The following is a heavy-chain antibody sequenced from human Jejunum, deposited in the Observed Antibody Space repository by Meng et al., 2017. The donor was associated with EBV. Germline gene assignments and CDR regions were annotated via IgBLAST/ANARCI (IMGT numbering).Heavy chain of an antibody. J-gene: IGHJ4*02. V-gene: IGHV3-30-3*01. Sequence: VQLGESWGGVVQSGRSLRLSCAASGLTFSGHAMQWVRQAPGKGLKWVALISNDGNNKYYADSVKGRFTISRDNSKNTLYLQMNSLRVDDTALYYCTREWGTDYWGQGTLVTVSS. CDR1: GLTFSGHA. CDR3: TREWGTDY. D-gene: IGHD3-16*01. CDR2: ISNDGNNK.